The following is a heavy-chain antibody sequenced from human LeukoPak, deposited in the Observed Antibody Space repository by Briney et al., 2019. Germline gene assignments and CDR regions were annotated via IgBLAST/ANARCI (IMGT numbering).Heavy chain of an antibody. D-gene: IGHD6-13*01. CDR2: ISSSSYI. V-gene: IGHV3-21*01. CDR3: ARDLAATTSYYYYYGMDV. Sequence: GGSLRLSCAASGFTFSSYSMNWVRQAPGKGLEWVSSISSSSYIYYADSVKGRFTISRDNAKNSLYLQMNSLRAEDTAVYYCARDLAATTSYYYYYGMDVWGQGTTVTVSS. J-gene: IGHJ6*02. CDR1: GFTFSSYS.